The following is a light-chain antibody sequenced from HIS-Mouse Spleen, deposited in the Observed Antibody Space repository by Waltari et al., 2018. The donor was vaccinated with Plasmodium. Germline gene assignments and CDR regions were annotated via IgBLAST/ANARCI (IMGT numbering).Light chain of an antibody. CDR1: SSDVGGYNY. J-gene: IGLJ2*01. CDR3: SSYAGSNNVV. CDR2: EVS. Sequence: QSALTQPPSASGSPGQSVTISCTGTSSDVGGYNYVSWYQQHPGKAPKLTIYEVSTRPSGVPDRFSGSKSGNTASLTVSGLQAEDEADYYCSSYAGSNNVVFGGGTKLTVL. V-gene: IGLV2-8*01.